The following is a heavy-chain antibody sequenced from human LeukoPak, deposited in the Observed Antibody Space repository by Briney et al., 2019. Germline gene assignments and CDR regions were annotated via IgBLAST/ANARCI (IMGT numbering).Heavy chain of an antibody. Sequence: PSETLSLTCTVSGGSISRYYWSWIRQPPGKGLEWIGYIYYSGSTNYNPSLKSRVTISVDTSKHQFSLKLSSVTAADTAVYYCARASLGELSENFDYWGQGTLVTVSS. CDR3: ARASLGELSENFDY. J-gene: IGHJ4*02. V-gene: IGHV4-59*01. CDR2: IYYSGST. D-gene: IGHD3-10*01. CDR1: GGSISRYY.